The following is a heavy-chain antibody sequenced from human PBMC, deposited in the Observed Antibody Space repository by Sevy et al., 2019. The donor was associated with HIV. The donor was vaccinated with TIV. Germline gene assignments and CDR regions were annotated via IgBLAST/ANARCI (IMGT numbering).Heavy chain of an antibody. CDR3: AGIQGYCSGGSCYPRWNYGMDV. Sequence: ASVKVSCKASGGTFSSYAISWVRQAPGQGLEWMGGIIPIFGTANYAQKFQGRVTITADESTSTAYMELSSLRSEDTAMYYCAGIQGYCSGGSCYPRWNYGMDVWGQGTTVTVSS. CDR2: IIPIFGTA. D-gene: IGHD2-15*01. V-gene: IGHV1-69*13. J-gene: IGHJ6*02. CDR1: GGTFSSYA.